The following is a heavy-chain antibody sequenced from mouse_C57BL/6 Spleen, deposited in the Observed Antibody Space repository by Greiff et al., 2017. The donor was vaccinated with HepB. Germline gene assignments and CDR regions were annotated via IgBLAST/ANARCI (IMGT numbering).Heavy chain of an antibody. CDR1: GYTFTDYE. Sequence: VQLQQSGAELVRPGASVTLSCKASGYTFTDYEMHWVKQTPVHGLEWIGAIDPETGGTAYNQKFQGKAILTADKSSSTAYMELRSLTSEDSAVYYCTRRVDSSGYYAMDYWGQGTSVTVSS. CDR2: IDPETGGT. J-gene: IGHJ4*01. V-gene: IGHV1-15*01. D-gene: IGHD3-2*02. CDR3: TRRVDSSGYYAMDY.